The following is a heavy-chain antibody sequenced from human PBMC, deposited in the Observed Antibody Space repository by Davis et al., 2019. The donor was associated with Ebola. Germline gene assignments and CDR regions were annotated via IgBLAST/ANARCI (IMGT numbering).Heavy chain of an antibody. V-gene: IGHV1-2*02. Sequence: ASVKVSCKASGYTFTGYYMHWVRQAPGQGLEWMGWINPNSGGTNYAQKFQGRVTMTRDTSISTAYMELSRLRSDDTAVYYCARPDRGRGYYFDYWGQGTLVTVSS. D-gene: IGHD3-22*01. J-gene: IGHJ4*02. CDR3: ARPDRGRGYYFDY. CDR1: GYTFTGYY. CDR2: INPNSGGT.